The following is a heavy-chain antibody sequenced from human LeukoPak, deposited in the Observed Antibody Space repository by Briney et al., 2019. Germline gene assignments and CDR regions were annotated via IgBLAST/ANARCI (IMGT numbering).Heavy chain of an antibody. CDR3: AKDIAGGSYLGDAFDI. CDR1: GFTFDDYA. V-gene: IGHV3-9*03. Sequence: GGSLRLSCAASGFTFDDYAMHWVRQAPGKGLEGVSGISWNSGSIGYADSVKGRFTISRDNAKNSLYLQMSSLRAEDMALYYCAKDIAGGSYLGDAFDIWGQGTMVTVSS. CDR2: ISWNSGSI. D-gene: IGHD1-26*01. J-gene: IGHJ3*02.